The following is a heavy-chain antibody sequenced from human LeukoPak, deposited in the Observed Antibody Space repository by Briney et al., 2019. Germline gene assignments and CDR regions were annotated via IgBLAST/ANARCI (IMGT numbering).Heavy chain of an antibody. V-gene: IGHV3-23*03. D-gene: IGHD4-23*01. Sequence: GGSLRLSCVASGFTFSNYAMSWVGQAPGKGLEWFALIYSGGSTHYSESVRGRFTISRHNSNNTLYLQMRSLRPDDTAVYYCGKVGGNSNSWGQGALVTVSS. CDR3: GKVGGNSNS. CDR2: LIYSGGST. CDR1: GFTFSNYA. J-gene: IGHJ4*02.